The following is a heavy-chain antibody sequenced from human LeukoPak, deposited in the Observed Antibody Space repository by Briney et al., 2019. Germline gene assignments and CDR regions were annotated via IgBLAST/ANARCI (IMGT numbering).Heavy chain of an antibody. CDR1: GYSISSGYY. Sequence: SETLSLTCGVSGYSISSGYYWGWIRQPPGKGLEWIGSIHHRGTTYYNPSLKSRVTISVDTSKNRFSLKLSSVTAADTAVHYCARRGDDFWSGYHIDYWGQGTLVTVSS. J-gene: IGHJ4*02. CDR3: ARRGDDFWSGYHIDY. V-gene: IGHV4-38-2*01. D-gene: IGHD3-3*01. CDR2: IHHRGTT.